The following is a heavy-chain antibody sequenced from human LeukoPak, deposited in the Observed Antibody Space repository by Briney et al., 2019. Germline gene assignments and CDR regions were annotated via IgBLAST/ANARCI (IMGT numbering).Heavy chain of an antibody. D-gene: IGHD6-19*01. CDR1: GGTFSSYA. Sequence: ASVKVSCKASGGTFSSYAISWVRQAPGQGLEWMGWISAYNGNTNYAQKLQGRVTMTTDTSTSTAYMELRSLRSDDTAVYHCARVASDSSGWYGLDYWGQGTLVTVSS. CDR3: ARVASDSSGWYGLDY. J-gene: IGHJ4*02. V-gene: IGHV1-18*01. CDR2: ISAYNGNT.